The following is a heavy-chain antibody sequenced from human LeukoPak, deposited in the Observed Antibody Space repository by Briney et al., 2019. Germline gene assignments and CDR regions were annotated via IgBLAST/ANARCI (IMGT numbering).Heavy chain of an antibody. D-gene: IGHD1-7*01. CDR2: INHSGST. V-gene: IGHV4-34*01. J-gene: IGHJ4*02. CDR3: AGARRTGTINPGFDY. Sequence: PSETLSLTCAVYGGSFSGYYWSWIRQPPGKGLEWIGEINHSGSTNYNPSLKSRVTISVDTSKNQFSLKLSSVTAADTAVYYCAGARRTGTINPGFDYWGQGTLVTVSS. CDR1: GGSFSGYY.